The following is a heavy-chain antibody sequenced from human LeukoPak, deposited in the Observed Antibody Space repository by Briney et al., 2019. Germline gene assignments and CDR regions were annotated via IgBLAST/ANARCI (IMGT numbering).Heavy chain of an antibody. CDR1: GDSFSSNSAT. Sequence: SQTLSLTCAISGDSFSSNSATWNWIRQSPSRGLEWLGRTYSRSKWYNEYAVSVRSRITINPDTSKNQFSLQLNSVTPEDTAVYYCARVGGHSGTYYDGFDIWGQGTMVTVSS. D-gene: IGHD1-26*01. J-gene: IGHJ3*02. CDR3: ARVGGHSGTYYDGFDI. CDR2: TYSRSKWYN. V-gene: IGHV6-1*01.